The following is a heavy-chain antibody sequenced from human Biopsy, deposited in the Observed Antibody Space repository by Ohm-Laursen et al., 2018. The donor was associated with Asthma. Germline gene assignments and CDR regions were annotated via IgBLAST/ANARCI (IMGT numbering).Heavy chain of an antibody. CDR1: GFTVTTHY. V-gene: IGHV3-53*01. CDR2: IYSGGST. D-gene: IGHD6-13*01. Sequence: SLRLSCAASGFTVTTHYMSWVRQAPGKGLERVSVIYSGGSTYYADSVKGRFTISRDSSKNTLFLQMDSLRAEDTAVYYCARQPIAEPGTTFYYYYGMNVWGQGTTVTVSS. J-gene: IGHJ6*02. CDR3: ARQPIAEPGTTFYYYYGMNV.